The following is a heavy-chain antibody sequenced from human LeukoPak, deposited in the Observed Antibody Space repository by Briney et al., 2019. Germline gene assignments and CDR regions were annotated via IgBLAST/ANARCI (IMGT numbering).Heavy chain of an antibody. CDR2: ISGSGGST. Sequence: GGSLRLSCAASGFTFSSYAMSWVRQAPGKGLEWVSAISGSGGSTYYADSVKGRFTISRDNSKNTLYLQMNSLRAEGTAVYYCAKGGDYVWGSYRTTYYFDYWGQGTLVTVSS. CDR1: GFTFSSYA. J-gene: IGHJ4*02. D-gene: IGHD3-16*02. CDR3: AKGGDYVWGSYRTTYYFDY. V-gene: IGHV3-23*01.